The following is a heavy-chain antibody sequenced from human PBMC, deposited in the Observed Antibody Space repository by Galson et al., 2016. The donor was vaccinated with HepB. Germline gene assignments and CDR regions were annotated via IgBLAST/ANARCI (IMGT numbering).Heavy chain of an antibody. J-gene: IGHJ4*02. CDR3: AKGVGELLNPIDY. CDR2: ITGHSNNI. V-gene: IGHV3-23*01. CDR1: GFSFSSYG. D-gene: IGHD1-26*01. Sequence: SLRLSCAGSGFSFSSYGIHWVRQAPGKGLEWVSAITGHSNNIYYADSVKGRFTVSRDNSQNTLYLQMNSLRAEDTAVYYCAKGVGELLNPIDYWGQGTLVTVSS.